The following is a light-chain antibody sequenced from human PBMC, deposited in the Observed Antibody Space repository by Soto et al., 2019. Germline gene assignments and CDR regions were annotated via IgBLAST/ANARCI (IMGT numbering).Light chain of an antibody. CDR2: AAS. J-gene: IGKJ1*01. CDR1: QGISSY. Sequence: AIRMTQSPSSFSASTGDRVTITCRASQGISSYLAWYQQKPGNAPKVLIYAASTLQSGVPPRFSGSGSGTDFTLTISCLQSEDFAAYYCQQYDSLPVTFGQGTKVEIK. V-gene: IGKV1-8*01. CDR3: QQYDSLPVT.